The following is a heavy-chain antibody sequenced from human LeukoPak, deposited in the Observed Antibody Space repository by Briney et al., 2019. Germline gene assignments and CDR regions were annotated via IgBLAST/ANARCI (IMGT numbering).Heavy chain of an antibody. D-gene: IGHD3-3*01. V-gene: IGHV4-59*08. Sequence: SESLSLTCAVSGGSISSYSWSWTRQPPGKGLEWIWYIYYSGSTNYNPSLKSRVTISVDTSKNQFSLKLSSVTAADTAVYYCTRQRGYYDFWSGYLSDNWFDPWGQGTLVTVSS. CDR3: TRQRGYYDFWSGYLSDNWFDP. CDR2: IYYSGST. J-gene: IGHJ5*02. CDR1: GGSISSYS.